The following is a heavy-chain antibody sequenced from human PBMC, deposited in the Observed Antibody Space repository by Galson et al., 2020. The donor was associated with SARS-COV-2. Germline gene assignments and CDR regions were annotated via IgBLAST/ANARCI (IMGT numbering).Heavy chain of an antibody. V-gene: IGHV4-30-2*01. CDR2: IYQSGAT. J-gene: IGHJ2*01. D-gene: IGHD5-18*01. CDR1: GGSISSGGYS. CDR3: ARRYTYGLSPYWYFDL. Sequence: SATLSLTCVVSGGSISSGGYSWTWISQPPGKALEWIGYIYQSGATQYNPSLKSRLTISVDRSKNQLSLDLRSVTVADSAVYYCARRYTYGLSPYWYFDLWGPGTLVTVSS.